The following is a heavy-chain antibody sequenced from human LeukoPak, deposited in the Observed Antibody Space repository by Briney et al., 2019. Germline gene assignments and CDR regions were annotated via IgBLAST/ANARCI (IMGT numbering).Heavy chain of an antibody. CDR1: GGSISSYY. CDR2: IYYSGST. V-gene: IGHV4-59*12. D-gene: IGHD3-10*01. CDR3: AKSNGYGLVDI. J-gene: IGHJ3*02. Sequence: SETLSLTCTVSGGSISSYYWSWIRQPPGKGLAWIGYIYYSGSTYYSPSLKSRVTISLDTSRNQFSLKLNSVTAVDTAVYYCAKSNGYGLVDIWGQGTMVTVSS.